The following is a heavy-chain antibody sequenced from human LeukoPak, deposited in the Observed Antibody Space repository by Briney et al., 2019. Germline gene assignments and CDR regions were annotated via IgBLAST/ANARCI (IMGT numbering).Heavy chain of an antibody. D-gene: IGHD2-15*01. CDR1: GFTFSSYA. V-gene: IGHV3-15*01. Sequence: GGSLRLSCAASGFTFSSYAMHWVRQAPGKGLEWVGRIKSKTNGGTTDYAAPVKGRFTISRDDSKNTLYLQMNSLKTEDTAVYYCTTDPFIAVVVDNYYYYMDIWGKGTTVTVSS. J-gene: IGHJ6*03. CDR2: IKSKTNGGTT. CDR3: TTDPFIAVVVDNYYYYMDI.